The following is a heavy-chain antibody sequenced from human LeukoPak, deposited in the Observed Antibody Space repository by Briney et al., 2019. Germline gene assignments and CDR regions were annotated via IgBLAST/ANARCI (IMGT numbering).Heavy chain of an antibody. CDR1: GFTFDNYA. CDR3: AKSVDGYNYAGRFFDY. J-gene: IGHJ4*02. CDR2: VSGSGSST. V-gene: IGHV3-23*01. Sequence: PGGSLRLSCAASGFTFDNYAMNWVRQAPGKGLEWVSGVSGSGSSTYYADSVKGRFTISRDKSKNTLFLQMSSLRAEDTAAYYCAKSVDGYNYAGRFFDYWGQGTLVTVSS. D-gene: IGHD5-24*01.